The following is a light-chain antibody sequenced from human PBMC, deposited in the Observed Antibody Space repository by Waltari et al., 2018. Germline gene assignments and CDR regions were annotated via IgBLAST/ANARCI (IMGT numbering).Light chain of an antibody. CDR2: GVS. CDR3: QQYGSSPLT. J-gene: IGKJ4*01. Sequence: EIVLTQSPGTLSLSPGERATLSCRASQSVNSNYLAWYQQKPGQAPRPLIFGVSIRATGFPDRFSGSGSGTDFTLTISRLEPEDFAVYYCQQYGSSPLTFGGGTNVEIK. CDR1: QSVNSNY. V-gene: IGKV3-20*01.